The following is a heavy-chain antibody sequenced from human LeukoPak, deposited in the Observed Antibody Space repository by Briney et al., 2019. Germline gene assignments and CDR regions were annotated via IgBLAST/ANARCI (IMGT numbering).Heavy chain of an antibody. J-gene: IGHJ4*02. Sequence: GASVKVSCKASGYTFTSYYMHWVRQAPGQGLEWMGIINPSGGSTSYAQKFQGRVTTTRDMSTSTVYMELSSLRSEDTAVYYCARETRGQGVDYWGQGTLVTVSS. CDR1: GYTFTSYY. V-gene: IGHV1-46*01. CDR3: ARETRGQGVDY. CDR2: INPSGGST. D-gene: IGHD3-10*01.